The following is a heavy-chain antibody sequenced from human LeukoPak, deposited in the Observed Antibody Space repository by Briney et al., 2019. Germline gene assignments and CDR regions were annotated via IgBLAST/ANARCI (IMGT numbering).Heavy chain of an antibody. CDR3: ATDGAGFDT. CDR2: INIGGTNT. J-gene: IGHJ5*02. CDR1: GFTFNDYY. Sequence: GSLRLSCAASGFTFNDYYMSWVRQAPGKGLEWLSYINIGGTNTHYADSVKGRFTISRDNAKKSLYLEMNNLRAEDTAVYYCATDGAGFDTWGQGVLVTVSS. V-gene: IGHV3-11*01.